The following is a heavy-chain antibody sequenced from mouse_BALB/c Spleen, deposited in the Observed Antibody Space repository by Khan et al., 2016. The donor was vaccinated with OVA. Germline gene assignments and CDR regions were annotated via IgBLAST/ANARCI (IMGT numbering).Heavy chain of an antibody. V-gene: IGHV1S137*01. CDR1: GYTFTDYA. CDR3: ARPAYDGYYDY. Sequence: QIQLVQSGPELVRPGVSVKISCKGSGYTFTDYAMYWVKQSHAKSLEWIGLISTYSGSTNYNQKFKGKVTMTVDKSSSAAYMELARLTSEDSDISYCARPAYDGYYDYWGQGTALTVSS. D-gene: IGHD2-3*01. J-gene: IGHJ2*01. CDR2: ISTYSGST.